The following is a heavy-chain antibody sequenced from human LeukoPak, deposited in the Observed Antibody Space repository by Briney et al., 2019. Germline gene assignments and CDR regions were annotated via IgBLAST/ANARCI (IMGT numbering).Heavy chain of an antibody. CDR2: IKRDGSDT. D-gene: IGHD3-22*01. J-gene: IGHJ4*02. Sequence: PGGSLRLSCAASGFAFSSYWMSWVRQAPGKGLEWVANIKRDGSDTYYVDSVKGRFTISRDNAKNSLYLQLNGLRAEDTAVYYCARDANYYDSRGENYFNCWGQGTLVTVSS. CDR1: GFAFSSYW. CDR3: ARDANYYDSRGENYFNC. V-gene: IGHV3-7*01.